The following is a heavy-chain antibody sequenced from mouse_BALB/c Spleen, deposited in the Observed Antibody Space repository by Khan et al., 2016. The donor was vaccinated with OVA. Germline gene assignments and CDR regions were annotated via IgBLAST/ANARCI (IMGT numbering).Heavy chain of an antibody. CDR3: ARSTYRYAFAY. CDR2: MIYSGNT. J-gene: IGHJ3*01. D-gene: IGHD2-14*01. V-gene: IGHV3-8*02. Sequence: EVQLQESGPSLVKPSQTLSLTCSVTGDSITSGYWSWIRKFPGNKLEYMGYMIYSGNTYYNPSLKSRISITRHTSKNQYNRQLNSVTTEDSATYYCARSTYRYAFAYWGQGTLVTVSA. CDR1: GDSITSGY.